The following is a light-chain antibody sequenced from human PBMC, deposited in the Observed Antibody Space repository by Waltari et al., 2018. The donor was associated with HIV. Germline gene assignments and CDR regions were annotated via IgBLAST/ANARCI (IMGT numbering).Light chain of an antibody. J-gene: IGKJ3*01. V-gene: IGKV1-39*01. CDR2: DAS. CDR1: HSVSNK. Sequence: DIQMTQSPSSLSPSVVVSVSITCRASHSVSNKVIWYQQKPGKAPKVLIYDASSLQSGVPSRFSGSGSGTDFTLTINSLQPDDFATYFCQQTYSSPQTFGPGTKVDIK. CDR3: QQTYSSPQT.